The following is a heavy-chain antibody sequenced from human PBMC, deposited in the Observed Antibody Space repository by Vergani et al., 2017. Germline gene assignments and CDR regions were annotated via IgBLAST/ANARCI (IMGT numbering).Heavy chain of an antibody. D-gene: IGHD2-15*01. CDR2: IHTSGST. CDR1: GGSINSHNYY. Sequence: QVQLQESGPGLVKPSQTLSLTCTVSGGSINSHNYYWSWIRQPAGKGLEWIGRIHTSGSTNYNPSLKSRVTMSEDTSKNPFSLNLTSVTAADTAVYFCARGSCLCGSCYKPLFDYWGQGILVTVSS. J-gene: IGHJ4*02. V-gene: IGHV4-61*02. CDR3: ARGSCLCGSCYKPLFDY.